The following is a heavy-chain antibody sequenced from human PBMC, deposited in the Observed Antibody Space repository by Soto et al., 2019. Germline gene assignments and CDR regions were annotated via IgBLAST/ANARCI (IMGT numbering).Heavy chain of an antibody. D-gene: IGHD2-8*01. CDR3: ARGMGRYFDI. Sequence: SETLSITCSISGDSIGNFYWSWIRQPAGKGLESLGRLSASGRTNYSPSLQSRVTMSLDRSKNRFSLRLTSVSAADTAVYFCARGMGRYFDIWGRGTLVTVSS. CDR1: GDSIGNFY. V-gene: IGHV4-4*07. J-gene: IGHJ2*01. CDR2: LSASGRT.